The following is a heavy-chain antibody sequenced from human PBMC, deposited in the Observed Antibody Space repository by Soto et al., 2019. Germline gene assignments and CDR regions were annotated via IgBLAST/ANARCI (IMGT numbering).Heavy chain of an antibody. J-gene: IGHJ4*02. Sequence: EVQLVESGGDLVKPGGSLRLSCAASGLGFTDNKMTWIRKAPGKGLEWVGRIQKTADGGATDYAAPAKGRFTISRDDSKNTLYLQMNNLKTEDTAVYYCTTRTDWGQGTLVTVSS. CDR1: GLGFTDNK. V-gene: IGHV3-15*01. CDR2: IQKTADGGAT. CDR3: TTRTD.